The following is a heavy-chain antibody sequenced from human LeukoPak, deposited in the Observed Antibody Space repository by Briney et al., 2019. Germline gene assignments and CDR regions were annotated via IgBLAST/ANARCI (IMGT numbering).Heavy chain of an antibody. D-gene: IGHD3-16*01. CDR3: ARDLMKQHILIWGS. V-gene: IGHV1-18*01. J-gene: IGHJ5*02. CDR1: GCHFGSYG. CDR2: ISAYSGST. Sequence: ASVEVSCEATGCHFGSYGFSWVRQAPGQGIEFMGRISAYSGSTNYAEKFQGRLTMTTDTSTSTAYMELRSLRSDDTAVYFCARDLMKQHILIWGSWGQGNVVTVSS.